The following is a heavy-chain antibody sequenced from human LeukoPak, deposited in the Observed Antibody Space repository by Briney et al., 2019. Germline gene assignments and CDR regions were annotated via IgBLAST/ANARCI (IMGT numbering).Heavy chain of an antibody. V-gene: IGHV3-9*01. J-gene: IGHJ4*02. Sequence: PGGSLRLSCAASGFTFDDYAMHWVRQAPGKGLEWVSGISWNGGSIGYADSVKGRFTISRDNAKNSLYLQMNSLRAEDTALYYCAKDPYYYGSGSYLDYWGQGTLVTVSS. D-gene: IGHD3-10*01. CDR3: AKDPYYYGSGSYLDY. CDR1: GFTFDDYA. CDR2: ISWNGGSI.